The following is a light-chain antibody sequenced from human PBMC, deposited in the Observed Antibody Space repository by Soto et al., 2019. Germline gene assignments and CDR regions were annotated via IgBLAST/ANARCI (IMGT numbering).Light chain of an antibody. CDR3: QQYYRTPIT. J-gene: IGKJ5*01. CDR1: QSVLYSPNNKNY. Sequence: DIVMTQSPDSLAVSLGERATVNCKSSQSVLYSPNNKNYLAWYQQKPGQPPKLLIYWASTPESGVPDRFSGSGSGTDFTLTISSLQAEDVAVYYCQQYYRTPITFGQGTRLEMK. CDR2: WAS. V-gene: IGKV4-1*01.